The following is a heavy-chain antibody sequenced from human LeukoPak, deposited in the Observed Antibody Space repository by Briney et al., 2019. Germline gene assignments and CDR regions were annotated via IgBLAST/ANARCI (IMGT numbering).Heavy chain of an antibody. CDR3: GYGGYFFNY. CDR1: GFTFSDYW. V-gene: IGHV3-7*01. CDR2: IKKDGREK. J-gene: IGHJ4*02. D-gene: IGHD4-17*01. Sequence: GGSLLLSCAASGFTFSDYWMSWVRQAPGKGLEWVANIKKDGREKYYVDSVKGRFTISRDNAKNSLYLQMNSLRAEDTAVYYCGYGGYFFNYWGQGTVVTVSS.